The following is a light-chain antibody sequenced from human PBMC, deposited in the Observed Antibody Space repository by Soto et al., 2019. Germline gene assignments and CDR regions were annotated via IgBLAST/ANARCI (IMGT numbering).Light chain of an antibody. V-gene: IGKV3-20*01. Sequence: EIVLTQSPGALSLSPGERATLSCGASQSVSSSYLAWYQQKPGQAPRLLIYGASTRATGIPDMISGSGSGTDFTLTISRLEPEDFAVYYCQQYGSSPRTFGQGTKV. CDR1: QSVSSSY. J-gene: IGKJ1*01. CDR2: GAS. CDR3: QQYGSSPRT.